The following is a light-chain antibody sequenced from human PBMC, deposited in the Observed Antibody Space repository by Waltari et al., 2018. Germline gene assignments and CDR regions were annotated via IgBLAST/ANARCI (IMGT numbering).Light chain of an antibody. CDR1: QSVSSN. Sequence: IVMTQFPATLSVSPGESATLSCRASQSVSSNLAWYQHRPGQAPRLLIYDASTRPTSISARFSGTGYGTEFTLTIRSLQSEDSAVYYCQQYNRWPPITFGQGTRLEIK. CDR3: QQYNRWPPIT. CDR2: DAS. J-gene: IGKJ5*01. V-gene: IGKV3-15*01.